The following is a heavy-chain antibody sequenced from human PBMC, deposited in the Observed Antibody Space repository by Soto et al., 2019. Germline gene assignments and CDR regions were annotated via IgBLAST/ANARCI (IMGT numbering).Heavy chain of an antibody. J-gene: IGHJ4*02. CDR1: GGSIINGGYY. Sequence: QVQLQESGPGLVKPSQTLSLTCTVSGGSIINGGYYWSWIRQHPGKGLEWIGYIYYSGSTYYNPSVKSRVTISVDTSKNQFSLKLSSVTAADTAVYYCARDQGYYFDYWGQVTLVTVYS. CDR3: ARDQGYYFDY. V-gene: IGHV4-31*03. CDR2: IYYSGST.